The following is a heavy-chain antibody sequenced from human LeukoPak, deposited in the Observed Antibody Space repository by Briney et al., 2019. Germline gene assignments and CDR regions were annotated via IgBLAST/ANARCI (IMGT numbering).Heavy chain of an antibody. J-gene: IGHJ4*02. CDR3: AKLGDIRGY. V-gene: IGHV3-30*18. CDR2: ISYDGSNK. CDR1: GFTFSSYG. D-gene: IGHD3-10*01. Sequence: PGRSLRLSYAASGFTFSSYGMHWVRQAPGKGLEWVAVISYDGSNKYYADSVKGRFTISRDNSKNTLYLQMNSLRAEDTAVYYCAKLGDIRGYWGQGTLVTVSS.